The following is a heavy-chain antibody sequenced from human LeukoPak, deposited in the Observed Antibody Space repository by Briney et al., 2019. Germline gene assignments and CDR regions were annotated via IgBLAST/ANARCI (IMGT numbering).Heavy chain of an antibody. J-gene: IGHJ4*02. Sequence: PGGSLRLSCAASGFSFRSYGIHWVRQPPGKGLEWVAEIGSDGSNKYYADSVKGRFTISRNNSKNTLYLQMNSLRTEDTAVYFCAKEIHYDSSAFFDYWGQGTLVTVSS. V-gene: IGHV3-30*18. CDR3: AKEIHYDSSAFFDY. D-gene: IGHD3-22*01. CDR2: IGSDGSNK. CDR1: GFSFRSYG.